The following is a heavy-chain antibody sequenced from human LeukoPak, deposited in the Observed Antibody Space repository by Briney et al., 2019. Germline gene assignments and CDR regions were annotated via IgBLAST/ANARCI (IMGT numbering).Heavy chain of an antibody. V-gene: IGHV3-43*02. Sequence: GGSLRLSCAASGFTFDDYAMHWVRQAAGEGLEWVCLISGDGGSTYYADSVKGRFTISRDNSKNSLYLQMNSLRTEDTALYYCAKGGATRYYFDYWGQGTLVTVSS. J-gene: IGHJ4*02. D-gene: IGHD3-16*01. CDR3: AKGGATRYYFDY. CDR1: GFTFDDYA. CDR2: ISGDGGST.